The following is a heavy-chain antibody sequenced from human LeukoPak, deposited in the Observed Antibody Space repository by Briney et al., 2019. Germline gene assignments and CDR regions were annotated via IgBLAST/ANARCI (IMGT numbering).Heavy chain of an antibody. CDR3: AGPRYYNDRSGPNAFDI. CDR1: GYTFTSYD. V-gene: IGHV1-8*03. J-gene: IGHJ3*02. Sequence: GASLKVSCKASGYTFTSYDINWVRRATGQGLEWMGWMNPNSGNTGYAQKFQGRVTITRNTSISTAYMELSSLRSEDTAVYYCAGPRYYNDRSGPNAFDIWRRGTMVTVSS. D-gene: IGHD3-22*01. CDR2: MNPNSGNT.